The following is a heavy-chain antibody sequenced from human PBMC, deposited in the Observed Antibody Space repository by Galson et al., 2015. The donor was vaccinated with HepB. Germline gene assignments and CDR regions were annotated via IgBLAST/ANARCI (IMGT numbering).Heavy chain of an antibody. CDR2: ISSNGGST. CDR1: GFTFSSYA. CDR3: VKGLLLWFGDRYIGEY. V-gene: IGHV3-64D*06. D-gene: IGHD3-10*01. J-gene: IGHJ4*02. Sequence: SLRLSCAASGFTFSSYAMHWVRQAPGKGLEYVSAISSNGGSTYYADSVKGRFTISRDNSKNTLYLQMSSLRAEDTAVYYCVKGLLLWFGDRYIGEYWGQGTLVTVSS.